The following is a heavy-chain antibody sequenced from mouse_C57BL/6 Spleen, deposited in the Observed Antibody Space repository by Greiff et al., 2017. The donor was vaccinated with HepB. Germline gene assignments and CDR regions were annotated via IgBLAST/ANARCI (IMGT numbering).Heavy chain of an antibody. CDR2: INPYNGGT. J-gene: IGHJ3*01. V-gene: IGHV1-19*01. CDR3: ASQGFAY. CDR1: GYTFTDYY. Sequence: VQLQQSGPVLVKPGASVKMSCKASGYTFTDYYMNWVKQSHGKSLEWIGVINPYNGGTSYNQKFKGKATLPVDKSSSTAYMELNSLTSEDSAVSYCASQGFAYWRQGTLVTVSA.